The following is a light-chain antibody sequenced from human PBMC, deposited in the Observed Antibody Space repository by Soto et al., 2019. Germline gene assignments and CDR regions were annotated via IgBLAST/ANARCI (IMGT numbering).Light chain of an antibody. CDR2: DVS. V-gene: IGLV2-14*01. CDR3: SSYTSSSPYV. CDR1: SSDVGGYNY. Sequence: QSALTQPASVSGSPGQSITISCTGTSSDVGGYNYVSWYQQHPGKAPKLMIYDVSNRPSGVSNRFSGSKSGNTASLTISGLQAEDVADYYCSSYTSSSPYVFGTGTMLTVL. J-gene: IGLJ1*01.